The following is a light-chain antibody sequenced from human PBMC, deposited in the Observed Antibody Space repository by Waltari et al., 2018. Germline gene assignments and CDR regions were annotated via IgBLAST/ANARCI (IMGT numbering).Light chain of an antibody. V-gene: IGLV3-19*01. Sequence: SSELTQDPAVSVALGQTVRITCQGDSIRTYYVSWFQQKPGQAPALVIYGKNNRPSGIPDRFSASTSVSTSALTSIGAQAEDESDYYCHSRDSSGDVVIGGGTKLTVV. CDR1: SIRTYY. J-gene: IGLJ2*01. CDR3: HSRDSSGDVV. CDR2: GKN.